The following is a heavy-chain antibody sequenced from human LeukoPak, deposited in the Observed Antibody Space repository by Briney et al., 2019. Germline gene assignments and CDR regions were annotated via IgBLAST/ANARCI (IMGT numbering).Heavy chain of an antibody. CDR1: GFTFSDYY. CDR3: ARVLDGSNDC. CDR2: ISTTATTI. Sequence: GGSLRLSCGASGFTFSDYYMSWIRQAPGKGLEWVSYISTTATTIYYADSVKGRFTISRDNAKNSLYLQMNSLRAEDTAVYYCARVLDGSNDCWGQGTLVTVSS. D-gene: IGHD2/OR15-2a*01. V-gene: IGHV3-11*01. J-gene: IGHJ4*02.